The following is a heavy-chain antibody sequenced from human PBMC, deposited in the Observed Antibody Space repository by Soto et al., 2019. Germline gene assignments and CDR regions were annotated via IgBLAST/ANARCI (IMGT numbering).Heavy chain of an antibody. Sequence: QVQLVEYGGGVVQPGRSLRLSCAASGFTFSSYGMHWVRQDPGKGLEWVAVIWYDGSNKYYADSVKGRFTISRDNSKNTLYLQMNSLRAEDTAVYYCARAIFGVVHRYYYGMDVWGQGTTVTVSS. CDR2: IWYDGSNK. D-gene: IGHD3-3*01. CDR3: ARAIFGVVHRYYYGMDV. CDR1: GFTFSSYG. J-gene: IGHJ6*02. V-gene: IGHV3-33*01.